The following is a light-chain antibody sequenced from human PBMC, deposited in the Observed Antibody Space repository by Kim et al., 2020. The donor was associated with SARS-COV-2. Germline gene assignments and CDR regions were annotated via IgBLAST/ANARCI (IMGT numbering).Light chain of an antibody. CDR1: SGSIASNY. CDR2: EDN. CDR3: QSYDSSNWV. J-gene: IGLJ3*02. Sequence: GKTVTISCTRSSGSIASNYVQWYQQPPGSAPTTVIYEDNQRPSGVPDRFSGSIDSSSNSASLTISGLKTEDEADYYCQSYDSSNWVFGGGTQLTVL. V-gene: IGLV6-57*03.